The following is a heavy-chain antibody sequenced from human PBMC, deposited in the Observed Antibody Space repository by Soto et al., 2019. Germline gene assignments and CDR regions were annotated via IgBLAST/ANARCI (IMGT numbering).Heavy chain of an antibody. Sequence: QVQLQESGPGLVKASKTLSLTCTVSGGSISSGTDYWSWIRQPPGKGLEWIGYIYYTGRTASNPSLKSRVSISPDTSKNQFSLTLSSVTAADTAVYYCAGGTSAYYYYLDYWGQGTLVTVSS. V-gene: IGHV4-31*03. CDR1: GGSISSGTDY. CDR3: AGGTSAYYYYLDY. CDR2: IYYTGRT. D-gene: IGHD3-22*01. J-gene: IGHJ4*02.